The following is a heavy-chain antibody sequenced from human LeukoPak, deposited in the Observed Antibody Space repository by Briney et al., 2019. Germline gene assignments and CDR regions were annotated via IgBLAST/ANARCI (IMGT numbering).Heavy chain of an antibody. D-gene: IGHD6-19*01. J-gene: IGHJ4*02. Sequence: SETLSLTCAVYGGSFSGYYWSWIRQPPGKGLEWIGEINHSGSTNYNPSLKSRVTISVDTSKNQFSLKLSSVTAADTAVYYCARRSARAAGSYSSGWTYYFDYWGQGTLVTASS. CDR3: ARRSARAAGSYSSGWTYYFDY. V-gene: IGHV4-34*01. CDR2: INHSGST. CDR1: GGSFSGYY.